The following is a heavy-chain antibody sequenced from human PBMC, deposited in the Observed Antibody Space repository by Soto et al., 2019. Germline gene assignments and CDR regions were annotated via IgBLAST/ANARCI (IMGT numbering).Heavy chain of an antibody. Sequence: SETLSLTCTVSGGSISSSSYYWGWIRQPPGKGLEWIGSIYYSGSTYYNPSLKSRVTISVDTSKNQFSLKLSSVTAADTAVYYCARLGDYELIDYWGQGTLVTVSS. CDR1: GGSISSSSYY. D-gene: IGHD4-17*01. CDR2: IYYSGST. CDR3: ARLGDYELIDY. V-gene: IGHV4-39*01. J-gene: IGHJ4*02.